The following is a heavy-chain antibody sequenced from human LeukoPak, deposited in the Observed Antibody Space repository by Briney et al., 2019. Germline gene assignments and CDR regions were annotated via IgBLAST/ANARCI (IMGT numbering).Heavy chain of an antibody. V-gene: IGHV3-30*02. CDR2: IQFDGNNE. J-gene: IGHJ4*02. CDR3: AKRTPGTAPRPLDS. Sequence: GGSLSLSCALSGFTLCLFGMFWVPPAPGRGRVGVAYIQFDGNNEYYRDSVRGRFTISRDTPKNTLFLHMHRLSPRAPALFSCAKRTPGTAPRPLDSWGRGTLVTASS. D-gene: IGHD1-26*01. CDR1: GFTLCLFG.